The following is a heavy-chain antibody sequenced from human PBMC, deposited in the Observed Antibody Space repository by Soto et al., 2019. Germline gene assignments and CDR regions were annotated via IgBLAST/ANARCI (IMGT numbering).Heavy chain of an antibody. V-gene: IGHV3-7*03. CDR3: ARPYCSGGSCYNWFDP. J-gene: IGHJ5*02. Sequence: PGGSLRLSCAASGFTFRTYWMSWVRQAPGKGLEWVANIKQDGSQKYYVDSVKGRFTIYRDNAKNSLYLQMNSLSAEDTAIYYCARPYCSGGSCYNWFDPWGQGTLVTVSS. D-gene: IGHD2-15*01. CDR2: IKQDGSQK. CDR1: GFTFRTYW.